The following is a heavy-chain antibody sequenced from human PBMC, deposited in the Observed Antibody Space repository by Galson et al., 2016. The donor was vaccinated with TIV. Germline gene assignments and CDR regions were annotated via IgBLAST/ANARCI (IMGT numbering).Heavy chain of an antibody. J-gene: IGHJ6*02. D-gene: IGHD1/OR15-1a*01. CDR2: INPSGGNT. CDR3: ARGDWDRDYYYPLDV. Sequence: SVKVSCKASGYTFTSYYMHWVRQAPGQGLEWMGIINPSGGNTNYPHNLQGRVTMTIDTSTNTAYMELRNLRSDDTAVYYCARGDWDRDYYYPLDVWGQGTTVSVS. CDR1: GYTFTSYY. V-gene: IGHV1-46*01.